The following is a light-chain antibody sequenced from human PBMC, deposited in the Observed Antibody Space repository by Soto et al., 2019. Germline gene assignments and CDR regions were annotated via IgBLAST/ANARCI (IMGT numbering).Light chain of an antibody. J-gene: IGKJ5*01. CDR3: QQYENSPIT. CDR1: QSLSSNF. CDR2: GAS. V-gene: IGKV3-20*01. Sequence: PGEIASLSCWASQSLSSNFLAWYQQKPGQAPRLLIYGASSRATGIPDRFSGTGSETDFTLTINRLEPEDFAVYYCQQYENSPITFGQGTRLEIK.